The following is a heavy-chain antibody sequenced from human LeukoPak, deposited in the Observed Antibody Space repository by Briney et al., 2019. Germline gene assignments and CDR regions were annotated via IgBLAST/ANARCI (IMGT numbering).Heavy chain of an antibody. CDR2: IKSKTDGGTT. J-gene: IGHJ3*02. D-gene: IGHD1-26*01. V-gene: IGHV3-15*01. CDR1: AFTFTNAW. CDR3: TTGSWERLRGSDAFDM. Sequence: GGSLRLSCAASAFTFTNAWMSWVRQAPRKGLEWVGRIKSKTDGGTTDYAAPVKGRFSISRDDSKNTLYLQMNSLKTEDTGVYYCTTGSWERLRGSDAFDMWGQGTMVTVSS.